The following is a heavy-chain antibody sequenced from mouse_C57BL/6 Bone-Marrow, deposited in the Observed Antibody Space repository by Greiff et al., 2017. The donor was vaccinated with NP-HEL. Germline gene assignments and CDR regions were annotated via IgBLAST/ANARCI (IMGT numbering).Heavy chain of an antibody. D-gene: IGHD1-1*01. V-gene: IGHV14-3*01. J-gene: IGHJ4*01. Sequence: EVQLQQSVAELVRPGASVKLSCTASGFNITNTYMHWVKQRPEQGLEWIGRIDPANGNPKYAPKFQGTATITADTSSNTAYLQLSSLTSEDTAIYYCARGRNSLYYNGDYWGQGTSVTVSS. CDR2: IDPANGNP. CDR1: GFNITNTY. CDR3: ARGRNSLYYNGDY.